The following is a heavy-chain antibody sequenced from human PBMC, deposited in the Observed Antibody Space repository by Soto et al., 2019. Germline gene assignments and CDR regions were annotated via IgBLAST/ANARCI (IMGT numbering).Heavy chain of an antibody. V-gene: IGHV4-61*08. J-gene: IGHJ6*02. CDR2: IYYTGTT. Sequence: SSPTPCPPPPVSAGPPSPGAYLLSRLRRAPGKGLEWIGYIYYTGTTNYNPSLKSRATISVDTSKNQFSLKLSSVTAADTAVYYCARILLRQWLVNSYYYGMDVWGQGTTVT. CDR1: AGPPSPGAYL. CDR3: ARILLRQWLVNSYYYGMDV. D-gene: IGHD6-19*01.